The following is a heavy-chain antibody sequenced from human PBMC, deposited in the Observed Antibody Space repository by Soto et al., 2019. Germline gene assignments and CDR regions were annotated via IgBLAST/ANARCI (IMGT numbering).Heavy chain of an antibody. Sequence: GASVKVSCKASGGTFSSSAISWVRQAPGQGLEWMGGIIPIFGTANYAQKFQGRVTITADESTSTAYMELSSLRSEDTAVYYCARDYNQFCSGGSCLNWFDPWGQGTLVTVSS. J-gene: IGHJ5*02. CDR2: IIPIFGTA. CDR1: GGTFSSSA. CDR3: ARDYNQFCSGGSCLNWFDP. V-gene: IGHV1-69*13. D-gene: IGHD2-15*01.